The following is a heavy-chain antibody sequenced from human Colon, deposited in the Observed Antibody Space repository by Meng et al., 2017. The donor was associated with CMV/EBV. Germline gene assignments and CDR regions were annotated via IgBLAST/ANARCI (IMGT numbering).Heavy chain of an antibody. V-gene: IGHV1-2*02. D-gene: IGHD3-10*01. CDR1: GYTFTGYY. J-gene: IGHJ4*02. CDR3: ARDLRVWFGEFKN. CDR2: INPNSGGT. Sequence: VKKPGASWKVSCKASGYTFTGYYMHWVRQGPGQGLEWMGWINPNSGGTNYAQKFQGRVTMTRDTSISTAYMELSRLRSDDTAVYYCARDLRVWFGEFKNWGQGTLVTVSS.